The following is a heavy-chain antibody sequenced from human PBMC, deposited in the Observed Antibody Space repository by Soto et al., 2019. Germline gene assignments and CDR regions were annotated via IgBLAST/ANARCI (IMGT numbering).Heavy chain of an antibody. J-gene: IGHJ4*02. Sequence: QVQLVQSGAEVKKPGASVKVSCKSSGYTFTSYGISWVRQAPGHGLELMGWLSAYNGNTNYEQKLQGRVDITADTSTSTAYMELRTLNSDDTAVYYCARDLHGDPDSWGRGTLFTVSS. CDR2: LSAYNGNT. CDR3: ARDLHGDPDS. CDR1: GYTFTSYG. D-gene: IGHD4-17*01. V-gene: IGHV1-18*01.